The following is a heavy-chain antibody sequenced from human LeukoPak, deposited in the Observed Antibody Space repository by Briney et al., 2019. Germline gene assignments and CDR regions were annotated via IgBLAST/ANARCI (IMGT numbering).Heavy chain of an antibody. V-gene: IGHV3-7*04. D-gene: IGHD3-16*01. CDR1: GFTFSSSW. J-gene: IGHJ4*02. CDR2: IKPDGSEG. CDR3: ARDRAYKSFDY. Sequence: GGALRLSCAASGFTFSSSWLTWVRQAPWKGLEWVATIKPDGSEGSYVDTVNCRFTISRDNAKNSLFRRMISLRAEDTAVYYCARDRAYKSFDYWGQGALVTVSS.